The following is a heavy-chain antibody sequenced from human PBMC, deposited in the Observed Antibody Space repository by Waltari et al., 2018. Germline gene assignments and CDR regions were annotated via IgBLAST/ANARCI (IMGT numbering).Heavy chain of an antibody. CDR2: IIPIFGTA. D-gene: IGHD3-16*01. V-gene: IGHV1-69*01. CDR1: GGTFSSYA. CDR3: ARAGYDYVWGSPFDY. J-gene: IGHJ4*02. Sequence: QVQLVQSGAEVKKPGSSVKVSCKASGGTFSSYALSWVRQAPGQGLEWMGGIIPIFGTANYAQKFQGRVTITADESTTTAYMELSSLRSEDTAVYYCARAGYDYVWGSPFDYWGQGTLVTVSS.